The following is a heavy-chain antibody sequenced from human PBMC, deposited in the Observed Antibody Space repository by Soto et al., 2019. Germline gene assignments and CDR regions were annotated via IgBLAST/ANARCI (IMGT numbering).Heavy chain of an antibody. CDR3: AKRPTTYYFDY. CDR1: GFTFSSYA. J-gene: IGHJ4*02. D-gene: IGHD1-7*01. V-gene: IGHV3-23*01. Sequence: EVQLLESGGGLVQPGASLRVSCAASGFTFSSYAMSWVRQAPGKGLEWVSAISSSGGSTNYADSVKGRFTISRDNSKNTLYLQMNSLRGEDTAVYYCAKRPTTYYFDYWGQGTLVTVSS. CDR2: ISSSGGST.